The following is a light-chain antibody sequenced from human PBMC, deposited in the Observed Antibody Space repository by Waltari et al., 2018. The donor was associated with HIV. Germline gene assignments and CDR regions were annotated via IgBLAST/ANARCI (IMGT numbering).Light chain of an antibody. Sequence: SVLTQPPSASGTPGQRVNISCSGSSSNIGSNHVYWYQQLPGTAPKLLIYRNNQRPSGVPDRLSGSKSGTSASLAISGLRSEDEADYYCAAWDDSLSGLVFGGGTKLTVL. CDR2: RNN. CDR1: SSNIGSNH. V-gene: IGLV1-47*01. CDR3: AAWDDSLSGLV. J-gene: IGLJ3*02.